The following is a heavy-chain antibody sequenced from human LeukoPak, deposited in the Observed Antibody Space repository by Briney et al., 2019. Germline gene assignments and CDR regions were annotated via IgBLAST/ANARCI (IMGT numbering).Heavy chain of an antibody. J-gene: IGHJ3*02. V-gene: IGHV4-61*01. CDR3: ARLGVSSAAFDI. Sequence: SETLSLTCTVSGGSVSSNTYYWSWIRQPPGKGLEWIGYIYYSGSTNYNPSLKSRVTISVGTSKTQFSLKLSSVTAADTAVYYCARLGVSSAAFDIWGQGTMVTVSS. CDR1: GGSVSSNTYY. D-gene: IGHD3-16*01. CDR2: IYYSGST.